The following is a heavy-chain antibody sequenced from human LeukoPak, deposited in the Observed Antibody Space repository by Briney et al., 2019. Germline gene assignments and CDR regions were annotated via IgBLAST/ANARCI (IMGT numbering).Heavy chain of an antibody. CDR3: ARKATVVTPDHWFDP. D-gene: IGHD4-23*01. V-gene: IGHV4-61*05. CDR2: IYYSGST. J-gene: IGHJ5*02. Sequence: PSETLSLTCTVSGGSISTSSYYWGWIRQPPGKGLEWIGYIYYSGSTNYNPSLKSRVTISVDTSKNQFSLKLSSVTAADTAVYYCARKATVVTPDHWFDPWGQGTLVTVSS. CDR1: GGSISTSSYY.